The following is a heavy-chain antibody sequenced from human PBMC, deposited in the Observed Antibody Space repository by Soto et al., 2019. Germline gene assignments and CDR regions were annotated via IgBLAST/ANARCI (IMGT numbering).Heavy chain of an antibody. CDR3: TKLRASGSGSPDY. Sequence: GGSLRLSCTTSGFTFSSYAMSWVRQAPGKGLEWVSGISGRGDSTYYADSVEGRFTISRDDSKNTLYLQMNSLRAEDTAVYYCTKLRASGSGSPDYWGQGTLVTVSS. V-gene: IGHV3-23*01. D-gene: IGHD3-10*01. CDR2: ISGRGDST. CDR1: GFTFSSYA. J-gene: IGHJ4*02.